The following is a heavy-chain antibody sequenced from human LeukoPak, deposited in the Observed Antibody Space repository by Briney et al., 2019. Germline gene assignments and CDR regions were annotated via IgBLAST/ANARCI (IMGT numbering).Heavy chain of an antibody. CDR1: GYSISSGYY. CDR3: ARPPSIMTGPGGYFDY. J-gene: IGHJ4*02. D-gene: IGHD3-9*01. CDR2: IYHSGST. V-gene: IGHV4-38-2*02. Sequence: SETLSLTCTVSGYSISSGYYWGWIRQPPGKGLEWIGGIYHSGSTYYNPSLKSRVTISVDTSMNQFSLRLSSVTAADTALYYCARPPSIMTGPGGYFDYWGQGTLVTVSS.